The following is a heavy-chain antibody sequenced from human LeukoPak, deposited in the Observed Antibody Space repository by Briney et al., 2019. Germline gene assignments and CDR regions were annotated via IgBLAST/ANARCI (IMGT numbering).Heavy chain of an antibody. J-gene: IGHJ4*02. D-gene: IGHD3-3*01. CDR2: ISGSGGST. Sequence: GGSLRLSCAASGFTFSSYAMSWVRQAPGNGLEWVSAISGSGGSTYYADSVKGRFTISRDNSKNTLYLQMNSLRAEDTAVYYCAKAGIFGVVIIGAFDYWGQGTLVTVSS. V-gene: IGHV3-23*01. CDR3: AKAGIFGVVIIGAFDY. CDR1: GFTFSSYA.